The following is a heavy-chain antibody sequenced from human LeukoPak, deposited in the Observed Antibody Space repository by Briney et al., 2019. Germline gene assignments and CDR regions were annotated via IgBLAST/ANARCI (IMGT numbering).Heavy chain of an antibody. V-gene: IGHV4-59*01. CDR1: GGSISSYY. Sequence: SETLSLTCTVSGGSISSYYWSWIRQSPGKGLEWIGNIYNSGGTNYNPSLKSRVTTSVDTSKNQFSLKLTSVTAADTPVYYCARYRGNSNGGFDPWGQGTLVTVSS. J-gene: IGHJ5*02. CDR2: IYNSGGT. D-gene: IGHD4-23*01. CDR3: ARYRGNSNGGFDP.